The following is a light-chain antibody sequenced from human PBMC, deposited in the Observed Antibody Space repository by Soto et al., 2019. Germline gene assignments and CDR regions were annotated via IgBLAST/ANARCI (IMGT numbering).Light chain of an antibody. V-gene: IGLV7-46*01. CDR2: DTN. Sequence: QAVVTQEPSLTVSPGGTVTLTCGSSTGAVTSGHYPHWFQQKPGQAPRTLIYDTNNRHSWTPARFSGSLLGGKAALTLSGAQSEDEAEYYCLLSYSGARLYGGGTKVTVL. CDR1: TGAVTSGHY. CDR3: LLSYSGARL. J-gene: IGLJ3*02.